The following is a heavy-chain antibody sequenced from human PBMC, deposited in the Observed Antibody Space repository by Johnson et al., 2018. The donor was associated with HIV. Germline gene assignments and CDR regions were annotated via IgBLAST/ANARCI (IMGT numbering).Heavy chain of an antibody. CDR3: ARALGVGATADDAFDI. V-gene: IGHV3-30-3*01. D-gene: IGHD1-26*01. Sequence: QVQLVESGGGLVQPGGSLRLSCAASGFAFSSYAMHWVRQAPGKGLEWVTVISYDGSTEYYADSVKGRFTISRDNSKNTLYLQMNSLRTEDTAVYYCARALGVGATADDAFDICGQGTMVTVSS. CDR1: GFAFSSYA. CDR2: ISYDGSTE. J-gene: IGHJ3*02.